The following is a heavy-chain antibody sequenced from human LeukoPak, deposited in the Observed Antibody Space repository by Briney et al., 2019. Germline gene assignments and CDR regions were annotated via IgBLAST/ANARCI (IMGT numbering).Heavy chain of an antibody. V-gene: IGHV3-30*02. CDR3: AKLQRRYSSSWSWGVFDY. Sequence: GGSLRLSCAASGFTFSSYGMHWVRQAPGKGLEWVAFIRYDGSNKYYADSVKGRFTISRDNSKNTLYLQMNSLRAEDTAVYYCAKLQRRYSSSWSWGVFDYWGQGTLVTVSS. CDR2: IRYDGSNK. CDR1: GFTFSSYG. J-gene: IGHJ4*02. D-gene: IGHD6-13*01.